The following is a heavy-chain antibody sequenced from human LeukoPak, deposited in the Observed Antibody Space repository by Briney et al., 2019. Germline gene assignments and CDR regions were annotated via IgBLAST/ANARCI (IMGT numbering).Heavy chain of an antibody. J-gene: IGHJ4*02. CDR2: IYYSGST. D-gene: IGHD6-19*01. CDR3: ARATQWLVGNFDY. Sequence: SETLSLTCTVSGGSISSYYWSWIRQPPGKGLEWIGYIYYSGSTNYNPSLKSRVTISVDTSKNQFSLKLSSVTAADTAVYYCARATQWLVGNFDYWGQGTLVAVSS. V-gene: IGHV4-59*01. CDR1: GGSISSYY.